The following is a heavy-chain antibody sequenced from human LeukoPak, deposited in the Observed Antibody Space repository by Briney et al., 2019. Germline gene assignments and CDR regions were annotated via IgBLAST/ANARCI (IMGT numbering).Heavy chain of an antibody. Sequence: SETLSLTCAVYGGSFSGYYWSWIRQPPGKGLEWIGEINHSGSTNYNPSLKSRVTISVDTSKNQFSLRLSSVTAADPAVYYCARGRSASSGWPRFDYWGQGTLVTVSS. CDR3: ARGRSASSGWPRFDY. CDR2: INHSGST. CDR1: GGSFSGYY. V-gene: IGHV4-34*01. J-gene: IGHJ4*02. D-gene: IGHD6-19*01.